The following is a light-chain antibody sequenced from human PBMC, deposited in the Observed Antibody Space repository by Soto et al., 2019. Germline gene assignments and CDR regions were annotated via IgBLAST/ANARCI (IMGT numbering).Light chain of an antibody. CDR1: RSVSSY. CDR3: QQRSNWPIT. J-gene: IGKJ5*01. CDR2: DAS. V-gene: IGKV3-11*01. Sequence: ESVLTHSAATLSLSPGESATISCRATRSVSSYLAWYQQKPGQAPRLLIYDASSRPTDIPARFSGSGSGTDFTLTISSLEPEDFALYYCQQRSNWPITFGQGRRLAI.